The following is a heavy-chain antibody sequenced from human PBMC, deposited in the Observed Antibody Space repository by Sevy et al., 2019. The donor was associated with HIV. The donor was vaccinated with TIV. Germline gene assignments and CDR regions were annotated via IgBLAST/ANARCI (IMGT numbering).Heavy chain of an antibody. CDR3: ATTKDYYESSGCPFDY. D-gene: IGHD3-22*01. CDR2: FNPEDGET. V-gene: IGHV1-24*01. J-gene: IGHJ4*02. Sequence: ASVKVSCKVSGYTLTKLSMHWLRQPLGKGLEWMGGFNPEDGETLNAQSLKGRITITEDTSTDTAYMELNSLRSEDTAVYYCATTKDYYESSGCPFDYWGQGTLVTVSS. CDR1: GYTLTKLS.